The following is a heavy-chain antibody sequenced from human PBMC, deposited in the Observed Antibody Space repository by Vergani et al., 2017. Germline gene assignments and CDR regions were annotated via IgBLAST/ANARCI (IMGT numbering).Heavy chain of an antibody. CDR2: IWYDGSNK. CDR3: AKQGCTSATCYTNF. CDR1: GFTFSSHG. J-gene: IGHJ4*02. Sequence: QVQLVESEGGVVQPGRSLTLSCVASGFTFSSHGMHWVRQAPGKGLEWVAVIWYDGSNKYYGDSVKGRFTISRDNSKNTLYLQMNSLRVEDTAVYYCAKQGCTSATCYTNFWGQGTLVTVSS. D-gene: IGHD2-2*02. V-gene: IGHV3-33*06.